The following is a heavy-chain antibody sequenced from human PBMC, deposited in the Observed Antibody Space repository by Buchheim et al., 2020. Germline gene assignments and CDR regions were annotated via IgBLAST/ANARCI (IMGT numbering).Heavy chain of an antibody. V-gene: IGHV3-48*03. CDR1: GFTFSSYE. D-gene: IGHD2-15*01. CDR2: ISSSGSTI. Sequence: EVQLVESGGGLVQPGGSLRLSCAASGFTFSSYEMNWVRQAPGKGLEWVSYISSSGSTIYYADSVKGRFTISRDNAKNSMYLQMNSLRDEDTAVYYCARSLGYCSGGSCYRRRGYYYYYGMDVWGQGTT. J-gene: IGHJ6*02. CDR3: ARSLGYCSGGSCYRRRGYYYYYGMDV.